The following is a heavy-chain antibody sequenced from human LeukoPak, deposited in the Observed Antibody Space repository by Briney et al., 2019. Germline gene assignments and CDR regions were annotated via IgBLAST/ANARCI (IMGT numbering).Heavy chain of an antibody. D-gene: IGHD3-22*01. V-gene: IGHV1-58*02. CDR3: AAVRDYYDSSGYSNLGFDY. Sequence: EASVKVSCKASGFTFTSSAMQWVRQARGQRLEWIGWIVVGSGNTNYAQKFQERVTITRDMATSTAYMELSSLRSEDTAVYYCAAVRDYYDSSGYSNLGFDYWGQGTLVTVSS. CDR2: IVVGSGNT. J-gene: IGHJ4*02. CDR1: GFTFTSSA.